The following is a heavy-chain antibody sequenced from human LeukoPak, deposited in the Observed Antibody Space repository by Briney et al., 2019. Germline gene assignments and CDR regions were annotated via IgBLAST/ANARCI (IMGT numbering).Heavy chain of an antibody. J-gene: IGHJ4*02. Sequence: GGSLTLSCAASGFTFRSYAMNWVRQAPGKGLEWVSAISGSGSSTYYADTVRGRFTISRDNSKNTLYLQMNSLRAEDTAEYYCAKDGPASWGYFDYWGQGTLVTVSS. D-gene: IGHD1-26*01. CDR1: GFTFRSYA. V-gene: IGHV3-23*01. CDR2: ISGSGSST. CDR3: AKDGPASWGYFDY.